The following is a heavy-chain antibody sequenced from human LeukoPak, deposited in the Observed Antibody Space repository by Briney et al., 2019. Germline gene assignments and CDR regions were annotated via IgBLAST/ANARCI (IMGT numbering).Heavy chain of an antibody. CDR1: GFAFSTYA. D-gene: IGHD6-19*01. V-gene: IGHV3-49*04. J-gene: IGHJ4*02. Sequence: GGSLRLSCAASGFAFSTYAMHWVRQAPGKGLEWVGFIRSKAYGGTTEYAASVKGRFTISRDDSKSIAYLQMNSLKTEDTAVYYCTRDEGSSGWLLFDYWGQGTLVTVSS. CDR3: TRDEGSSGWLLFDY. CDR2: IRSKAYGGTT.